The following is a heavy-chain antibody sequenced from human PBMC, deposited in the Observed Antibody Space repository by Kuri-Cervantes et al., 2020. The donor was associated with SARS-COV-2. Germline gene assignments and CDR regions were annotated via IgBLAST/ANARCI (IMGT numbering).Heavy chain of an antibody. CDR3: ARARVGVFDF. D-gene: IGHD2-21*01. V-gene: IGHV3-30*04. Sequence: GESLKISCEASGFSFKTYAMSWVRQAPGKGLEWVAMVSSDGTNQSYADSVKGRFTISRDNSKNTLHLQIISLRTEDTGVFYCARARVGVFDFWGQGALVTVSS. CDR1: GFSFKTYA. J-gene: IGHJ4*02. CDR2: VSSDGTNQ.